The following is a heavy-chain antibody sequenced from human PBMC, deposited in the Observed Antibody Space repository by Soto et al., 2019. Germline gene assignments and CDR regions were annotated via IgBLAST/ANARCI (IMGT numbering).Heavy chain of an antibody. Sequence: GGSLRLSCAASGFTFSSYWMSWVRQAPGKGLEWVANIKQDGSEKYYVDSVKGRFTISRDNAKNSLYLQMNSLRAEDTAVYYCASEYYYDSSGYYRWGQGTLVTVSS. V-gene: IGHV3-7*05. J-gene: IGHJ5*02. CDR2: IKQDGSEK. CDR3: ASEYYYDSSGYYR. D-gene: IGHD3-22*01. CDR1: GFTFSSYW.